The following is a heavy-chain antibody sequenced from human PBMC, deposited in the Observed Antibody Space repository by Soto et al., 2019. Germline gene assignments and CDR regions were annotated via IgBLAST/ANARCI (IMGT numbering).Heavy chain of an antibody. CDR2: IYTSGST. CDR3: ARMYRTSQYSSGWYGENWYDP. J-gene: IGHJ5*02. CDR1: GGSIRSYY. Sequence: SETLSLTCTASGGSIRSYYWSWIRQPAGKGLEWIGRIYTSGSTNYNPSLKSRVTMSVETSKNQFSLKLSYVTAADTAVYYCARMYRTSQYSSGWYGENWYDPWGQGTRVTVST. V-gene: IGHV4-4*07. D-gene: IGHD6-19*01.